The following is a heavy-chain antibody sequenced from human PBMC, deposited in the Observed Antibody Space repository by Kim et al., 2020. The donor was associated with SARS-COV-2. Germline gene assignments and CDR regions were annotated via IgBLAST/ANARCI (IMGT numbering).Heavy chain of an antibody. Sequence: ADAVKCRFTISRDNSKNSLYLQMNSLRDDDTSVYYCARDPFGSEGGYGMDVWGQGTTVTVS. CDR3: ARDPFGSEGGYGMDV. V-gene: IGHV3-11*06. J-gene: IGHJ6*02. D-gene: IGHD3-10*01.